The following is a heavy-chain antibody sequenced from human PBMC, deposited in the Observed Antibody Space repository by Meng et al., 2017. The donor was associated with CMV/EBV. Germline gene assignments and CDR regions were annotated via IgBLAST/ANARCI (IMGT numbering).Heavy chain of an antibody. D-gene: IGHD3-3*02. CDR3: ARVVGINIFGVLIPNWLDP. CDR1: GYTFTGYY. Sequence: ASVKVSCKPSGYTFTGYYIHWVRQAPGQGLEWMGWINPNTGGTNSPQKFQGRVTMTRDTSISTAPMELSRLRSDDTAMYYCARVVGINIFGVLIPNWLDPWGQGTLVTVSS. V-gene: IGHV1-2*02. CDR2: INPNTGGT. J-gene: IGHJ5*02.